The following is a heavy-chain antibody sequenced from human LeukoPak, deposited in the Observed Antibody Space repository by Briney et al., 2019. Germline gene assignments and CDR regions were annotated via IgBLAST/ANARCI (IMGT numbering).Heavy chain of an antibody. Sequence: SETLSLTCTVSGGSISSYYWSWIRQPPGKGLEWIGYFYYSGSTNYNPSLKSRVTISVDTSKNQFSLKLSSVTAADTAVYYCARGSGSYSYLFDYWGQGTLVTVSS. D-gene: IGHD1-26*01. CDR3: ARGSGSYSYLFDY. CDR1: GGSISSYY. V-gene: IGHV4-59*08. CDR2: FYYSGST. J-gene: IGHJ4*02.